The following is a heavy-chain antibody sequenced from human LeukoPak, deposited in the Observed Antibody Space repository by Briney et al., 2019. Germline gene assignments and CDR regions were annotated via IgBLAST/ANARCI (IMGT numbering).Heavy chain of an antibody. V-gene: IGHV3-30-3*01. CDR1: GFTFSSYA. D-gene: IGHD3-22*01. CDR3: AKDYYDSSGYSPYYFDY. J-gene: IGHJ4*02. Sequence: GGSLRLSCAASGFTFSSYAMHWVRQAPGKGLEWVAVISYDGSNKYYADSVKGRFTISRDNSKNTLYLQMNSLRAEDTAVYYCAKDYYDSSGYSPYYFDYWGQGTLVTVSS. CDR2: ISYDGSNK.